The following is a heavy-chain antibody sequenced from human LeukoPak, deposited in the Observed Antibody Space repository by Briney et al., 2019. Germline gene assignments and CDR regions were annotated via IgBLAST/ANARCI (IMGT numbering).Heavy chain of an antibody. Sequence: GASVKVSCKASGYTFTSYGISWVRQAPGQGLEWMGWISAYNGNTNYAQKLQGRVTMTTDTSTSTAYMELRSLRSDDTAVYYCASIVTGLGGNWFDPWGQGTLVTVSS. CDR1: GYTFTSYG. CDR2: ISAYNGNT. CDR3: ASIVTGLGGNWFDP. J-gene: IGHJ5*02. D-gene: IGHD3-16*01. V-gene: IGHV1-18*01.